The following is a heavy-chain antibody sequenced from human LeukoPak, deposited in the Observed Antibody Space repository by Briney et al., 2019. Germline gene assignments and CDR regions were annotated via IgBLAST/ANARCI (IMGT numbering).Heavy chain of an antibody. V-gene: IGHV4-34*01. CDR3: ARDLRGGSNFSPWWVDP. CDR1: GGSFSGYY. J-gene: IGHJ5*02. D-gene: IGHD3-16*01. Sequence: SETQTLTCAVYGGSFSGYYWSWIRQAPGKTLEWIGSMNYGWRSSYNPSLKRRVSMSVDTSRDQVSLKVNSVTAADTAVYYCARDLRGGSNFSPWWVDPWGQGTLVIVSS. CDR2: MNYGWRS.